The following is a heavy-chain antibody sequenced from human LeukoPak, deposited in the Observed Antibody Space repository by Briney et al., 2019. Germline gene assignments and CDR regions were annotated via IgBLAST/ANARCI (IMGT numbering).Heavy chain of an antibody. Sequence: HPSETLSLTCAVYGGSFSGYYWSWIRQPPGKGLEWVGEINHSGSTNYNPSLKSRVTISVDTSKNQFSLKLSSVTAADTAVYYCARSNIVVVPAAILAPASYGYWGQGTLVTVSS. V-gene: IGHV4-34*01. CDR1: GGSFSGYY. D-gene: IGHD2-2*01. CDR3: ARSNIVVVPAAILAPASYGY. CDR2: INHSGST. J-gene: IGHJ4*02.